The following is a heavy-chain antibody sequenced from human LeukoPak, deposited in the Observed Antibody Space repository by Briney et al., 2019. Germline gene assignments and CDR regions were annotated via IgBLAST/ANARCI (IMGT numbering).Heavy chain of an antibody. D-gene: IGHD3-10*01. CDR1: GFTFSSSG. CDR3: AKEVGYYGLGRFTD. CDR2: ISGNAGST. J-gene: IGHJ4*02. Sequence: GGTLRLSCAASGFTFSSSGMAWVRQAPGKGLEWVAAISGNAGSTQYADAVKGRFTISRDNSKNTIHLQMDSLRVDDTAIYYCAKEVGYYGLGRFTDWGQGTLVTVSS. V-gene: IGHV3-23*01.